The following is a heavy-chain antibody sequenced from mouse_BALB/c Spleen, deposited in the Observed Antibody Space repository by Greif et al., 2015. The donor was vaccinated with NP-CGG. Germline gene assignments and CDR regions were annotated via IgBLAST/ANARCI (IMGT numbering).Heavy chain of an antibody. D-gene: IGHD4-1*01. CDR2: INPSTGYT. CDR1: GYTFTSYW. Sequence: VKLQESGAELAKPGASVKMSCKASGYTFTSYWMHWVKQRPGQGLEWIGYINPSTGYTEYNQKFKDKATLTADKSSSTAYMQLSSLTSEDSAVYYCARMDWEGYWYFDVWGAGTTVTVSS. V-gene: IGHV1-7*01. J-gene: IGHJ1*01. CDR3: ARMDWEGYWYFDV.